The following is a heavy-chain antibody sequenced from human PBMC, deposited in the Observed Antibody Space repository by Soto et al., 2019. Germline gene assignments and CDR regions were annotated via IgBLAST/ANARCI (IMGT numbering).Heavy chain of an antibody. CDR2: IYYSGST. V-gene: IGHV4-59*01. J-gene: IGHJ4*02. CDR3: ASSLIYYDSSGSRVYFDY. D-gene: IGHD3-22*01. Sequence: SETLSLTCTVSGGSISSYYWSWIRQPPGKGLEWIGYIYYSGSTNYNPSLKSRVTISVDTSKNQFSLKLSSVTAADTAVYYCASSLIYYDSSGSRVYFDYWGQGTLVTVSS. CDR1: GGSISSYY.